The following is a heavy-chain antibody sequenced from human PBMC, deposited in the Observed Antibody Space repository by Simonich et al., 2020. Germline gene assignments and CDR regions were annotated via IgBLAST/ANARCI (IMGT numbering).Heavy chain of an antibody. V-gene: IGHV3-23*01. D-gene: IGHD1-26*01. CDR3: AKDSSLVGATDWFDP. Sequence: EVQLLESGGGLVQPGGSLRLSCAASGFTFSSYAMSWVRQAQGKGVDGVSAISGRVGRTYYATSVKGRFTISRDNSKNTLYLQMNSLRAEDTAVYYCAKDSSLVGATDWFDPWGQGTLVTVSS. J-gene: IGHJ5*02. CDR1: GFTFSSYA. CDR2: ISGRVGRT.